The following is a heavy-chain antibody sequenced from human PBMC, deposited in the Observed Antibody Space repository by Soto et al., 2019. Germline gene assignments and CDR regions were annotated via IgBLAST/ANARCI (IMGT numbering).Heavy chain of an antibody. Sequence: SETLSLTCTVSGGSISSGGYYWSWIRQHPGKGLEWIGYIYYSGSTYYNPSLKSRVTISVDTSKNQFSLKLSSVTAADTAVYYCARGPTVSGYPANEYWGQGTLVTVSS. D-gene: IGHD5-12*01. J-gene: IGHJ4*02. CDR3: ARGPTVSGYPANEY. V-gene: IGHV4-31*03. CDR2: IYYSGST. CDR1: GGSISSGGYY.